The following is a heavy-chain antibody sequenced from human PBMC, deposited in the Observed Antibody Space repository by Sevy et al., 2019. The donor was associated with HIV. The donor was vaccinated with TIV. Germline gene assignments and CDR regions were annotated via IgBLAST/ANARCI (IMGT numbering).Heavy chain of an antibody. D-gene: IGHD3-3*01. CDR3: ARYNFWSGHYDYFDY. J-gene: IGHJ4*02. V-gene: IGHV4-4*07. Sequence: SETLSLTCSVSGGSISSHYWSWIRQPAGEGLEWIGGIDTSGGTNYNPSLKTRVTMSIDTSKNQFSLRLRSVTAADTAVYYCARYNFWSGHYDYFDYWGPGALVTVSS. CDR1: GGSISSHY. CDR2: IDTSGGT.